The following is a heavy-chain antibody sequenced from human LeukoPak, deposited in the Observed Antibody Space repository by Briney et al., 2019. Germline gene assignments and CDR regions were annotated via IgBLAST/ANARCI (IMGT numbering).Heavy chain of an antibody. CDR3: ARDLGKLDAFDI. V-gene: IGHV4-59*01. CDR1: GGSISRYY. J-gene: IGHJ3*02. D-gene: IGHD3-16*01. CDR2: IYYSGST. Sequence: SETLSLTCTVSGGSISRYYWRWIRPPPGKGLEWIGYIYYSGSTNYNPSLQSRVTISVDTSKNQFSLKLSAVTAADTAVYYCARDLGKLDAFDIWGQGTMVTVSS.